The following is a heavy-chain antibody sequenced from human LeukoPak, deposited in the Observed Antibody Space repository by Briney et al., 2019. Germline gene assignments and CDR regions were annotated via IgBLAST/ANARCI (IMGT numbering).Heavy chain of an antibody. D-gene: IGHD3-9*01. CDR3: AIFKEVWFDP. V-gene: IGHV3-23*01. CDR1: GFTFSSYD. J-gene: IGHJ5*02. Sequence: PGGSLRLSCAASGFTFSSYDMSWVRQAPGKGLEWVSAISGSGGSTYYADSVKGRFTMSRDNSKNTLYLQMNSLRAEDTAVYYCAIFKEVWFDPWGQGTLVTVSS. CDR2: ISGSGGST.